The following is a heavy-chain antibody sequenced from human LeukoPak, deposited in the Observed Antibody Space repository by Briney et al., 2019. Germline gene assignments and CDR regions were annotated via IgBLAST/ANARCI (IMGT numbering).Heavy chain of an antibody. CDR2: ISLTGLT. J-gene: IGHJ4*02. V-gene: IGHV4-4*02. CDR1: GFTFSNAW. CDR3: SRENGAFSPFGY. D-gene: IGHD2-8*01. Sequence: GSLRLSCAASGFTFSNAWMIWVRQPPGQGLEWIGEISLTGLTHYNPSLESRVTVSLDKSKNQLSLNLTSVTAADTAVYYCSRENGAFSPFGYWGQGTLVTVLS.